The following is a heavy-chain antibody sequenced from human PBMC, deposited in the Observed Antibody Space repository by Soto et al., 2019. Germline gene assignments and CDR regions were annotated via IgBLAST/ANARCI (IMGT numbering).Heavy chain of an antibody. J-gene: IGHJ4*02. V-gene: IGHV3-33*01. CDR2: IWYDGSNK. CDR1: GFTFSSYG. Sequence: GGSLRLSCAASGFTFSSYGMHWVRQAPGKGLEWVAVIWYDGSNKYYADSVKGRFTISRDNSKNTLYPQMNSLRAEDTAVYYCARDSSRGDYIDYWGQGTLVTVSS. D-gene: IGHD6-6*01. CDR3: ARDSSRGDYIDY.